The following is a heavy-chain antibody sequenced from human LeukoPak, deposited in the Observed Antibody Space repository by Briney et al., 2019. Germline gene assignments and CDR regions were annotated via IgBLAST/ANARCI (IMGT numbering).Heavy chain of an antibody. CDR2: ISSSGSTI. J-gene: IGHJ4*02. Sequence: GGSLRLSCAASGFTFSSYEMNWVRQAPGKWLEWVSYISSSGSTIYYADSVKGRFTISRDNAKNSLYLQMNSLRAEDTAVYYCARAAEMATVFDYWGEGTLVTVSS. V-gene: IGHV3-48*03. CDR3: ARAAEMATVFDY. D-gene: IGHD5-24*01. CDR1: GFTFSSYE.